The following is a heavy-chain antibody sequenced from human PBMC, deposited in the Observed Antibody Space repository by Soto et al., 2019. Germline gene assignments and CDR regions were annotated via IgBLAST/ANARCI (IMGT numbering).Heavy chain of an antibody. D-gene: IGHD6-13*01. CDR1: GYSFTSYW. V-gene: IGHV5-51*01. CDR3: ARTSAAGKYYYGMDV. Sequence: WESLKISCKGSGYSFTSYWIGWVRQMAVKGLEWMGIIYPGDSDTRYSPSFQGQVTISADKSISTAYLQWSSLKASDTAMYYCARTSAAGKYYYGMDVWGQGTTVTVSS. CDR2: IYPGDSDT. J-gene: IGHJ6*02.